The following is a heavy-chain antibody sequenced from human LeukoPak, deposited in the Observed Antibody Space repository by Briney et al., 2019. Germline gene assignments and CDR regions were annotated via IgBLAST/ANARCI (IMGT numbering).Heavy chain of an antibody. CDR1: GFTFSSYA. CDR2: ISSTGGST. Sequence: GGSLRLSCAASGFTFSSYAMHWVRQAPGKGLEYVSAISSTGGSTYYANSVKGRFTISRDNSKNTLYLQMSSLRAEDTAVYYCARGYSSRGYYYMDVWGKGTTVNISS. V-gene: IGHV3-64*01. CDR3: ARGYSSRGYYYMDV. D-gene: IGHD6-19*01. J-gene: IGHJ6*03.